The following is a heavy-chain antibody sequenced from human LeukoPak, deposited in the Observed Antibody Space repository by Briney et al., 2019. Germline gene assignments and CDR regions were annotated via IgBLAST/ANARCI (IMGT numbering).Heavy chain of an antibody. CDR2: ISTSGSTI. CDR1: GFAVGNYE. V-gene: IGHV3-48*03. J-gene: IGHJ4*02. D-gene: IGHD5-12*01. CDR3: ASRQSYGGYDY. Sequence: HPGRSLRLSCVASGFAVGNYEMNWVRHAAGKGLEWVSYISTSGSTIHYADSVKGRFTFSRDNAKNSVYLQMNSLRAEDTAVYYCASRQSYGGYDYWGQGTLVTVSS.